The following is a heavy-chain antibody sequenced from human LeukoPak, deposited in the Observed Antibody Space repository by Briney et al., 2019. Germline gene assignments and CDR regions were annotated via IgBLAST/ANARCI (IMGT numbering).Heavy chain of an antibody. CDR1: GFTVSSNY. CDR3: ASLDSSGYYQGFDI. D-gene: IGHD3-22*01. CDR2: IYSGGST. V-gene: IGHV3-53*01. Sequence: GGSLRLSCAASGFTVSSNYMSWVRQAPGKGLEWVSVIYSGGSTYYADSVKGRFTISRDNSMNTLYLQMNSLRAEDTAVYYCASLDSSGYYQGFDIWGQGTTVTVSS. J-gene: IGHJ3*02.